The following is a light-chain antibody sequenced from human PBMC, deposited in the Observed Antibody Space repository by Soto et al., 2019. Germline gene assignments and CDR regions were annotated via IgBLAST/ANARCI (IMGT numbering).Light chain of an antibody. Sequence: DIQMTQSPSTLSASVGDRVTITCRASQSIGSWLAWYQQKPGKAPKLLIYDASNLQSGVPSRFSGSGSGTDFTLTISSLQPDDFASYFCQQYNTYPMSTFGQGPRLEI. CDR3: QQYNTYPMST. V-gene: IGKV1-5*01. CDR1: QSIGSW. CDR2: DAS. J-gene: IGKJ2*01.